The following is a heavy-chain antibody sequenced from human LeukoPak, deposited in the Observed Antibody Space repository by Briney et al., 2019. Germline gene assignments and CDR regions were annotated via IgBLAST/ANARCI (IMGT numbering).Heavy chain of an antibody. CDR2: IIPIFGTA. CDR3: ARSPGVAAAWFDP. Sequence: GASVKVSCKASGGAFSTYAISWVRQAPGQGLEWMGGIIPIFGTANYAQKFQGRVTITADESTSTAYMELSSLRSEDTAVYYCARSPGVAAAWFDPWGQGTLVTVSS. V-gene: IGHV1-69*13. J-gene: IGHJ5*02. D-gene: IGHD6-13*01. CDR1: GGAFSTYA.